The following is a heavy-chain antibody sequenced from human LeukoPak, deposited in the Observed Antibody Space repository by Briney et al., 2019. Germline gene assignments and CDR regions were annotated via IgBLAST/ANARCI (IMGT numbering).Heavy chain of an antibody. CDR1: GGSTSSSSYY. V-gene: IGHV4-39*01. CDR3: ARGEY. J-gene: IGHJ4*02. Sequence: ASETLSHTCTVSGGSTSSSSYYWGWIRQPPGKGLEWIGSIYYSGSTYYNPSLKSRVTISVDTSKNQFSLKLSSVTAADTAVYYCARGEYWGQGTLVTVSS. CDR2: IYYSGST. D-gene: IGHD3-10*01.